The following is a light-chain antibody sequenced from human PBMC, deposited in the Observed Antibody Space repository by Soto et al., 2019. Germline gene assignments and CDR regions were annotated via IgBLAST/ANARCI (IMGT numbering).Light chain of an antibody. Sequence: EIVLTQSPGTLSLSPLESASLSSRASQSVSTFLAWFQQKPGQPPRLLIYNASNRTTGIPARFSGSGSGTDFTLTISSLEPEDFAVYYCQQRGDWPPITFGQGTRLEIK. CDR1: QSVSTF. J-gene: IGKJ5*01. CDR3: QQRGDWPPIT. CDR2: NAS. V-gene: IGKV3-11*01.